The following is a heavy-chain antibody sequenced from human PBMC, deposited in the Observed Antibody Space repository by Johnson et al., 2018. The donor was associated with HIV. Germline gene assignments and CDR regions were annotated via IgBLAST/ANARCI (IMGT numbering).Heavy chain of an antibody. CDR1: GIIVTGNF. Sequence: VQLVESGGGLVQPGGSLRLSCAASGIIVTGNFMSWVRQAPGKGLEWVSVINAGGDTYYADPVQGRFTISSDRSKNTVSLQMNSLRVEDTAVYYCARGGDYDEGAFDIWGQGTMVTVSS. CDR2: INAGGDT. CDR3: ARGGDYDEGAFDI. V-gene: IGHV3-66*02. J-gene: IGHJ3*02. D-gene: IGHD4-17*01.